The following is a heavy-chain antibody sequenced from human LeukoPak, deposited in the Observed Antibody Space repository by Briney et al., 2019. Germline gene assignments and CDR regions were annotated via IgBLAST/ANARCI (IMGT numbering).Heavy chain of an antibody. J-gene: IGHJ5*02. D-gene: IGHD6-19*01. Sequence: GESLKISGKGLGYRFTSYWIGGVGQMPGKGLGGLGITYPGDSDTRYSPSFQGQVTISADKSISTAYLQWSSLKASDTAMYYCAVGNSSGWYFSDNWFDPWGQGSLVTVSS. V-gene: IGHV5-51*01. CDR2: TYPGDSDT. CDR1: GYRFTSYW. CDR3: AVGNSSGWYFSDNWFDP.